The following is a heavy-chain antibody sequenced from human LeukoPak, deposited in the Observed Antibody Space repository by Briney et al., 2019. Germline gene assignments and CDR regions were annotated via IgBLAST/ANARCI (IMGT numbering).Heavy chain of an antibody. V-gene: IGHV3-30*03. Sequence: GRSLRLSCAASGFTFSSYGMHWVRQAPGKGLEWVAVISYDGSNKYYADSVKGRFTISRDNSKNTLYLQMNSLRAEDTAVYFCAARAAFDYWGQGTLVTVSS. CDR3: AARAAFDY. J-gene: IGHJ4*02. CDR1: GFTFSSYG. CDR2: ISYDGSNK.